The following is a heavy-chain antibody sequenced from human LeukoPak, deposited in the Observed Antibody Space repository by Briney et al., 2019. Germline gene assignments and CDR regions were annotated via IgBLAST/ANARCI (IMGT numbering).Heavy chain of an antibody. J-gene: IGHJ4*02. V-gene: IGHV1-69*01. CDR2: IIPIFGTA. D-gene: IGHD3-10*01. Sequence: SVKVSCKASGGTFSSYAISWVRQAPGQGLEWMGGIIPIFGTANYAQKFQGRVTITADESTSIAYMELSSLRSEDTAVYYCARVGLYGSGSYYNYWGQGTLVTVSS. CDR3: ARVGLYGSGSYYNY. CDR1: GGTFSSYA.